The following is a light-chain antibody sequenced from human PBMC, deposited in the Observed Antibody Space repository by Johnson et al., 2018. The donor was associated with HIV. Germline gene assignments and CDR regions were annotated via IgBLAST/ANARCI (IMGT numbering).Light chain of an antibody. CDR2: DND. V-gene: IGLV1-51*01. CDR3: VTWESSLSAVPFYV. CDR1: SSNIGNNF. Sequence: QSVLTQPPSVSAAPGQKVTISCSGSSSNIGNNFVSWYQHLPGTAPKILIYDNDKRPPGVPDRLSGSKSGTSATLGITGLQTGDAADYYCVTWESSLSAVPFYVFGTGTKVTVL. J-gene: IGLJ1*01.